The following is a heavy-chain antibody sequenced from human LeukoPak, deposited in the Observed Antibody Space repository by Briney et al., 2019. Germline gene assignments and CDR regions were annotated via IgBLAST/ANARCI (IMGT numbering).Heavy chain of an antibody. J-gene: IGHJ3*02. Sequence: KSGGSLRLSCAASGFTFSSYSMNWVRQAPGKGLEWVSSISSSSSYIYYADSVKGRFTISRDNAKNSLYLQMNSLRAEDTAVYYCARDNENGFFNDYGFDIWGQGNKVPVS. V-gene: IGHV3-21*01. CDR2: ISSSSSYI. CDR1: GFTFSSYS. CDR3: ARDNENGFFNDYGFDI. D-gene: IGHD5-12*01.